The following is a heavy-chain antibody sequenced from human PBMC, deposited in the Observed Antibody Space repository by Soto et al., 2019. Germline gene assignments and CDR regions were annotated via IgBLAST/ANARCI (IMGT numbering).Heavy chain of an antibody. J-gene: IGHJ1*01. Sequence: EVQLLESGGGLVQPGGSLSLSCEASGLTFSSYAMSWVRQAPGKGLEWVSAIRGSGGSTYYADSVKGRFTISRDNSKNTLYLQMNSLRAEDTAVYYCAKIERYCSGGSCAESGYFQHWGQGTLVTVSS. CDR2: IRGSGGST. V-gene: IGHV3-23*01. CDR3: AKIERYCSGGSCAESGYFQH. CDR1: GLTFSSYA. D-gene: IGHD2-15*01.